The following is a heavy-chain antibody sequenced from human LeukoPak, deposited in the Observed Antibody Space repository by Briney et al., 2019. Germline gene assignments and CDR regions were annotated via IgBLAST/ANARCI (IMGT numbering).Heavy chain of an antibody. CDR1: GGSISSYY. CDR2: IYYSGST. J-gene: IGHJ3*02. Sequence: SETLSLTCTVSGGSISSYYWSWIRHPPGKGLEWIGYIYYSGSTNYNPSLKSPVTISIDTSKNQFSLNLSSVTAADTAVYYCARNDYGDYVGRVAFDIWGQGTMVTVSS. CDR3: ARNDYGDYVGRVAFDI. D-gene: IGHD4-17*01. V-gene: IGHV4-59*08.